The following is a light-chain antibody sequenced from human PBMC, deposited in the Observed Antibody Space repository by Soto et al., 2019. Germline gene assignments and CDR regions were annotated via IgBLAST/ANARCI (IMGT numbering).Light chain of an antibody. Sequence: EIVMTQSPLSLPVTPGEPASISCRSSQSLLHTDGNNYMGWYLQKPGHSPQLLIYLVSNRASGVPDRFSGSGSGTDFTLKISRVEAEDVGVYYCMQALQTPTFGGGTKVEIK. V-gene: IGKV2-28*01. CDR3: MQALQTPT. CDR2: LVS. CDR1: QSLLHTDGNNY. J-gene: IGKJ4*01.